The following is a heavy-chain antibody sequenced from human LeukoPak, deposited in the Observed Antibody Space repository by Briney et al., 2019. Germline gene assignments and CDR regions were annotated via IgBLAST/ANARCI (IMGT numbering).Heavy chain of an antibody. Sequence: ASVKVSCKASGGTFGSYAISWVRQAPGQGLEWMGGIIPIFGTANYAQKFQGRVTITADESTSTAYMELSSLRSEDTAVYYCVVRGVKGSGFDYWGQGTLVTVSS. V-gene: IGHV1-69*13. D-gene: IGHD3-10*01. CDR2: IIPIFGTA. J-gene: IGHJ4*02. CDR3: VVRGVKGSGFDY. CDR1: GGTFGSYA.